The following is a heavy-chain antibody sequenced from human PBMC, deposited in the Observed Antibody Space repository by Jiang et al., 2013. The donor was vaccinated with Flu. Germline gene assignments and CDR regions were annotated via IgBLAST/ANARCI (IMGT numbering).Heavy chain of an antibody. V-gene: IGHV3-23*01. J-gene: IGHJ4*02. CDR1: DSPFSSYA. CDR3: AKGARGGTAMANFDY. Sequence: ESGGALVXPGGSLRLVLCQPLDSPFSSYAMSWVRQAPGKGLEWVSGIITTGRGTHYADSVKGRFTISRDNSKNTLYLQMNSLRAEDTALYYCAKGARGGTAMANFDYWGQGTLVTVSS. D-gene: IGHD5-18*01. CDR2: IITTGRGT.